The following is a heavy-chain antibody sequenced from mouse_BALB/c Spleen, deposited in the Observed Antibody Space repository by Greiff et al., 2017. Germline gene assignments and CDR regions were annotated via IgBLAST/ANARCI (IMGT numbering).Heavy chain of an antibody. J-gene: IGHJ3*01. D-gene: IGHD1-1*01. CDR1: GYAFSSYW. CDR2: INPSNGGT. Sequence: VQLQQSGAELVRPGSSVKISCKASGYAFSSYWMNWVKQRPGQGLEWIGEINPSNGGTNYNEKFKSKATLTVDKSSSTAYMQLSSLTSEDSAVYYCTREGYYGSSRFAYWGQGTLVTVSA. V-gene: IGHV1S81*02. CDR3: TREGYYGSSRFAY.